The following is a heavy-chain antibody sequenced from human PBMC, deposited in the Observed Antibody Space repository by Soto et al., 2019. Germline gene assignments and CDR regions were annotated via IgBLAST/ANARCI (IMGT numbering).Heavy chain of an antibody. J-gene: IGHJ4*02. CDR1: GFKISSSS. CDR3: ARSSLTYFEF. V-gene: IGHV3-48*04. CDR2: ISGSGSNT. Sequence: PGGSLRLSCAAFGFKISSSSMNWVRQAPGRGLEWVAYISGSGSNTLYADSVKGRFAISRDNARTSLYLQINSLRVEDSAVYYCARSSLTYFEFWGQGTLVTVSS.